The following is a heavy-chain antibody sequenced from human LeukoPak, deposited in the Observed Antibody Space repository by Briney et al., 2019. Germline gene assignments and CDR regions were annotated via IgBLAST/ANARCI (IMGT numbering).Heavy chain of an antibody. CDR1: GYTFTTYA. J-gene: IGHJ4*02. Sequence: GASVKVSCKPSGYTFTTYAIHWVRQAPGQRLEWMGLINADDGNTRYSQRFQGRVTITRDTSANTAYMELSSLRFEDTAVYYCAKGGKWDVTPFDYWGQGTLVTVSS. CDR2: INADDGNT. D-gene: IGHD1-26*01. CDR3: AKGGKWDVTPFDY. V-gene: IGHV1-3*01.